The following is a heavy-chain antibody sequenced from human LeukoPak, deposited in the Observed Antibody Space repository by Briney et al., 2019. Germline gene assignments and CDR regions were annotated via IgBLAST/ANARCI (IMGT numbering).Heavy chain of an antibody. CDR2: ISLNGDTT. Sequence: GGSLRLSCAVSGFSVTSYGMSWVRQAPGKGLEWISAISLNGDTTYYADSVKGRFIISRDNSENKLYLQMNSLRTEDTAVHYCAQGYSSGWFPYWGQGSLVYVSS. J-gene: IGHJ4*02. CDR1: GFSVTSYG. CDR3: AQGYSSGWFPY. D-gene: IGHD6-19*01. V-gene: IGHV3-23*01.